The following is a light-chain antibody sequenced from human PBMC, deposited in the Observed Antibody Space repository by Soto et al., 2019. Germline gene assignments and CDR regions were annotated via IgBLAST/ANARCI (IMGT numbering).Light chain of an antibody. Sequence: DIQMTQSPASLSASVGDRVTITCRASQSISSYLNWYQQKPGKAPKLLIYAASSLQSGVPSRFSGSGSGTDFTLTITSLQPDDFAVYYCQQYNSYPRTFGQGTEVDIK. CDR1: QSISSY. CDR2: AAS. V-gene: IGKV1-39*01. J-gene: IGKJ1*01. CDR3: QQYNSYPRT.